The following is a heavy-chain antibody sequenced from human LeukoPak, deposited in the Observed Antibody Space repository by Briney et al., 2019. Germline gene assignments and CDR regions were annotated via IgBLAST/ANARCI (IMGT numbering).Heavy chain of an antibody. CDR3: ARRAADDAFDI. Sequence: SETLSLTCTISGGSISLHYWSWIRQPPGKGLEWIGYIYYSGSTNYNPSLTSRVTISVDRTKNQFSLKLRSVTAADTAVYYCARRAADDAFDIWGQGTMVTVSS. J-gene: IGHJ3*02. V-gene: IGHV4-59*08. CDR2: IYYSGST. CDR1: GGSISLHY.